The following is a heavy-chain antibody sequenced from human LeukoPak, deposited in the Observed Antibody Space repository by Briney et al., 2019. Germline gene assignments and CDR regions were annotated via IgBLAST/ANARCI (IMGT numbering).Heavy chain of an antibody. CDR2: INAKSGGS. CDR1: GYTFTDHY. J-gene: IGHJ4*02. CDR3: GRAEGSGLSDS. Sequence: ASVKVSCKASGYTFTDHYMQWLRQAPGQGIEWMGWINAKSGGSYYAQKFQGRVTMTRDTSINTVYMELSSLTSDDTAVYYCGRAEGSGLSDSWGQGTLVTVSS. V-gene: IGHV1-2*02. D-gene: IGHD2-15*01.